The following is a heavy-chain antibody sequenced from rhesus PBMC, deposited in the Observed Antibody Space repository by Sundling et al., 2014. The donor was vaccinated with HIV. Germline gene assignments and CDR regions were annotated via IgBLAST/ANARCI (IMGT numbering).Heavy chain of an antibody. V-gene: IGHV4-165*01. CDR2: ISGNTGRS. Sequence: QVQLQESGPGLVKPSETLSLTCAVSGGSFSGNYWGWIRQPPGKGLEYIGYISGNTGRSDYNPSLKSRVTISTETSTNQFSLKLSSVTAADTAVYFCARMNVWNYRLDSWGQGSPGHRLL. D-gene: IGHD1-26*01. CDR1: GGSFSGNY. J-gene: IGHJ4*01. CDR3: ARMNVWNYRLDS.